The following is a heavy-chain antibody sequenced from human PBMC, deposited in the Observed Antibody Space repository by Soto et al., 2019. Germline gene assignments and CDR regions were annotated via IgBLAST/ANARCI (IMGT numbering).Heavy chain of an antibody. V-gene: IGHV3-23*01. Sequence: SLRLSCAASGFTFSSTTMNWVRQAPGKGLEWVSAISGSGGSTYYADSVKGRFTISRDNSKNTLYLQMNSLRAEDTAVYYCVKVLIGGHYVGSTDYRGQGTLGTVSS. CDR2: ISGSGGST. CDR1: GFTFSSTT. D-gene: IGHD3-16*01. J-gene: IGHJ4*02. CDR3: VKVLIGGHYVGSTDY.